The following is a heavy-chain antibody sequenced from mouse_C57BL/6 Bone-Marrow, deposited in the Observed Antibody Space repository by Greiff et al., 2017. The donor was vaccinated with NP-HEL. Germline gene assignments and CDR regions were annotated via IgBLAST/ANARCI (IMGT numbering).Heavy chain of an antibody. J-gene: IGHJ3*01. D-gene: IGHD2-1*01. CDR1: GYTFTSYW. CDR3: ARSDGNYEGFAY. V-gene: IGHV1-61*01. CDR2: IYPSDSET. Sequence: QVQLQQPGAELVRPGSSVKLSCKASGYTFTSYWMDWVKQRPGQGLEWIGNIYPSDSETHYNQKFKDKATLTVDKSSSTAYMQLSSLTSYDSAVYYCARSDGNYEGFAYWGQGTLVTVSA.